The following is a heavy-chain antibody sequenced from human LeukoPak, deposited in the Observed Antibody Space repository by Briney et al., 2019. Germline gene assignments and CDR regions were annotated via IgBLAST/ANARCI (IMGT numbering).Heavy chain of an antibody. V-gene: IGHV4-34*01. CDR1: GESFSTYY. Sequence: SETLSLTCAVYGESFSTYYWSWIRQPPGKGLEWIGEINHGGSTNYNPSLKSRVTISVDTSKNQFSLRLSSVTAADTAVYYCAREYYHYFDYWGQGTLVTVSS. J-gene: IGHJ4*02. CDR2: INHGGST. CDR3: AREYYHYFDY. D-gene: IGHD2/OR15-2a*01.